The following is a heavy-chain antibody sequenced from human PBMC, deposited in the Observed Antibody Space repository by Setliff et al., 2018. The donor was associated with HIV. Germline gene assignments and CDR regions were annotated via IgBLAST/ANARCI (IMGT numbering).Heavy chain of an antibody. V-gene: IGHV4-61*10. CDR3: ARFDHASIDY. CDR2: IYYSGAT. Sequence: SETLSLTCTVSGGSISSGSYYWSWIRQPAGKGLEWIGHIYYSGATYYNPSLKSRVTLSIDTSKNQFSLNLSSVTAADTAVYYCARFDHASIDYWGQGTLVTVSS. J-gene: IGHJ4*02. CDR1: GGSISSGSYY. D-gene: IGHD2-2*01.